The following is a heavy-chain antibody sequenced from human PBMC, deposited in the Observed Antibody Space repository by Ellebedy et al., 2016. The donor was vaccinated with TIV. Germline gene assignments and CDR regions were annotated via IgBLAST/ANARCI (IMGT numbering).Heavy chain of an antibody. Sequence: SETLSLTXAVSGGSISSGGYSWSWIRQPPGKGLEWIGYIYHSGSTYYNPSLKSRVTISVDRSKNQFSLKLSSVTAADTAVYYCATLRDGPTYCSSTSCYHGGAFDIWGQGTMVTVSS. CDR2: IYHSGST. V-gene: IGHV4-30-2*01. CDR3: ATLRDGPTYCSSTSCYHGGAFDI. CDR1: GGSISSGGYS. D-gene: IGHD2-2*01. J-gene: IGHJ3*02.